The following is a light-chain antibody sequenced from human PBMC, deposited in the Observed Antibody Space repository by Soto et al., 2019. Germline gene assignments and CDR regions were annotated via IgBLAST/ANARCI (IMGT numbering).Light chain of an antibody. V-gene: IGKV1-39*01. CDR3: QQSYRAPYP. CDR2: AAS. Sequence: DIQMTQSPSSLSASVGERVTITCRANQSISSYLNWYQLKPGKAPKLLIYAASTLQRGVPSRFSGSGSGTDFTLTIRSLQLDDVATYSCQQSYRAPYPFGQGTKVDI. J-gene: IGKJ2*01. CDR1: QSISSY.